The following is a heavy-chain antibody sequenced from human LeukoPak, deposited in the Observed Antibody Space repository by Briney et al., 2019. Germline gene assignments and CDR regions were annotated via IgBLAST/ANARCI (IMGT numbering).Heavy chain of an antibody. Sequence: ASMKVSCKASGGTFSSYAISWVRQAPGQGLEWMGGIIPIFGTANYAQKFQGRVTITADESTSTAYMELSSLRSEDTAVYYCARDGASGWYYFDYWGQGALVTVSS. CDR1: GGTFSSYA. D-gene: IGHD6-19*01. V-gene: IGHV1-69*13. CDR3: ARDGASGWYYFDY. CDR2: IIPIFGTA. J-gene: IGHJ4*02.